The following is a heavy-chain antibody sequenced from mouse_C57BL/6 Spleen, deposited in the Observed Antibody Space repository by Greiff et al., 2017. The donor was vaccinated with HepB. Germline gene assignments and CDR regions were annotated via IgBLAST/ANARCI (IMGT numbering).Heavy chain of an antibody. CDR3: ARHPPTGAFDY. V-gene: IGHV5-6*01. J-gene: IGHJ2*01. CDR2: ISSGGSYT. Sequence: EVKVVESGGDLVKPGGSLKLSCAASGFTFSSYGMSWVRQTPDKRLEWVATISSGGSYTYYPDSVKGRFTISRDNAKNTLYLQMSSLKSEDTAMYYCARHPPTGAFDYWGQGTTLTVSS. CDR1: GFTFSSYG. D-gene: IGHD4-1*02.